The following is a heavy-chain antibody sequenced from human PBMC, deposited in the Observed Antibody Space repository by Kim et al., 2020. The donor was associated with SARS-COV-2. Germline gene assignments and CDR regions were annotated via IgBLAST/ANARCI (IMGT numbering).Heavy chain of an antibody. J-gene: IGHJ5*02. D-gene: IGHD3-9*01. CDR3: ARHFSRYFDWLFLRWFDP. V-gene: IGHV4-39*01. Sequence: KSRVTISVDTSKNQFSLKLSSVTAADTAVYYCARHFSRYFDWLFLRWFDPWGQGTLVTVSS.